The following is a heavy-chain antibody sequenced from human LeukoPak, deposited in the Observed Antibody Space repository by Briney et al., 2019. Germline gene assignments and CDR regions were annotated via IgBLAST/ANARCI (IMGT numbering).Heavy chain of an antibody. CDR2: VYYTGST. CDR1: GDFITAYY. V-gene: IGHV4-59*01. J-gene: IGHJ3*02. CDR3: AREARAGAFDI. Sequence: YPSETLSLICTVSGDFITAYYWSWIRQPPGKGLEWLGYVYYTGSTEYNPSLRSRVTISLEMSKHQFSLNLTSVTAADTAVYYCAREARAGAFDIWGQGTMITVSS.